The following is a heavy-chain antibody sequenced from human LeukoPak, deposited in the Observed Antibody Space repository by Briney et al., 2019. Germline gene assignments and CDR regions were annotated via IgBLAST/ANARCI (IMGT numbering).Heavy chain of an antibody. V-gene: IGHV1-2*02. CDR1: GYTFTGYY. CDR2: INPNSGDT. Sequence: GASVKVSCKASGYTFTGYYMHWVRQAPGQGLEWMGWINPNSGDTNYAQKFQGRVTMTRDTSSSTAYMDLSRLRSDDTAVYYCARAENTAWQVLDYWGQGTLVTVSS. D-gene: IGHD5-18*01. CDR3: ARAENTAWQVLDY. J-gene: IGHJ4*02.